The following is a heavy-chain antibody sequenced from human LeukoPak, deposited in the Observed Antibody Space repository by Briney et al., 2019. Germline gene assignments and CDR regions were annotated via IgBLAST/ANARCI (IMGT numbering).Heavy chain of an antibody. CDR3: ATIGTGDYREDS. CDR2: IYAGDTI. CDR1: GFMFETYS. D-gene: IGHD3/OR15-3a*01. J-gene: IGHJ4*02. V-gene: IGHV3-66*01. Sequence: GGSLRLSCVGSGFMFETYSMNWVRQAPGKGLEWVSVIYAGDTIKYADSVKGRFTISRDNSKNTVYLQMNSLRAEDTALYYCATIGTGDYREDSWGQGTLVTVSS.